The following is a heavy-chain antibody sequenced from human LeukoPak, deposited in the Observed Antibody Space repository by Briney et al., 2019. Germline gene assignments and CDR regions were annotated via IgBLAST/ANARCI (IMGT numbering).Heavy chain of an antibody. V-gene: IGHV4-59*01. Sequence: SETLSLTCTVSGGSISSYYWSWIRQPPGKGLEWIGYIYYSGSTNYNPALKSRVTISVDTSKNQFSLKLSSVTAADTAVYYCARLTYYDILTGYYFDYWGQGTLVTVSS. D-gene: IGHD3-9*01. J-gene: IGHJ4*02. CDR1: GGSISSYY. CDR3: ARLTYYDILTGYYFDY. CDR2: IYYSGST.